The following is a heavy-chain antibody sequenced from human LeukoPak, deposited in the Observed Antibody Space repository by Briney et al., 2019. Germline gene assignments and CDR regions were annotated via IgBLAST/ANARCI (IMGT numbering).Heavy chain of an antibody. CDR2: INTDGSRT. CDR3: ARVRQGEWYFDL. CDR1: GFTFSSYG. J-gene: IGHJ2*01. V-gene: IGHV3-74*01. Sequence: GGSLRLSCAASGFTFSSYGMHWVRQAPGKGLVWVSRINTDGSRTSYVDSVKGRFTISRDNAENTLYLQMDSLRAEGTAVYYCARVRQGEWYFDLWGRGTLVTVSS. D-gene: IGHD1-26*01.